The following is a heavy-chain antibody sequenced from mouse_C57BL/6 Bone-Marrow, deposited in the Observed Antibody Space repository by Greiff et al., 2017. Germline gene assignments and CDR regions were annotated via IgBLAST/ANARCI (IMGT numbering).Heavy chain of an antibody. V-gene: IGHV1-85*01. CDR1: GYTFTSYD. D-gene: IGHD1-1*01. Sequence: VQLQQSGPELVKPGASVKLSCKASGYTFTSYDINWVKQRPGQGLEWIGRIYPRDGSTKYNEKFKGKATLTVDACSSTAYMELHRLPSEDSAVYFGARDYGSSDWYFDVWGTGTTVTVSS. J-gene: IGHJ1*03. CDR2: IYPRDGST. CDR3: ARDYGSSDWYFDV.